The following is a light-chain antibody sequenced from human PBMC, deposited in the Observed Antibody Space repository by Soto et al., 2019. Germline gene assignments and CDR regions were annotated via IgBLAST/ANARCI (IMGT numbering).Light chain of an antibody. Sequence: SALTQPRSVSGSPGQSVTISCTGTSSDVGGNDYVAWYHQHPGKAPKLVIYDVTARPSGVPGRFSGSKSGNTASLTISGLQAEDEADYYCCSYVGDYIYVFGTGTKVTAL. CDR1: SSDVGGNDY. J-gene: IGLJ1*01. V-gene: IGLV2-11*01. CDR2: DVT. CDR3: CSYVGDYIYV.